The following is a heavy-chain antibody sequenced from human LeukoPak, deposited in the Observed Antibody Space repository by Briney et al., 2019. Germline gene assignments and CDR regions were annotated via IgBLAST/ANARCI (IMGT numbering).Heavy chain of an antibody. CDR3: ARGKITMVRGDDAFDI. CDR1: GGSISGYY. Sequence: SETLSLTCTVSGGSISGYYWNWIRQPPGKGLEWIGEINHSGSTYYNPSLKSRVTISVDTSKNQFSLKLSSVTAADTAVYYCARGKITMVRGDDAFDIWGQGTMVTVSS. J-gene: IGHJ3*02. CDR2: INHSGST. D-gene: IGHD3-10*01. V-gene: IGHV4-34*01.